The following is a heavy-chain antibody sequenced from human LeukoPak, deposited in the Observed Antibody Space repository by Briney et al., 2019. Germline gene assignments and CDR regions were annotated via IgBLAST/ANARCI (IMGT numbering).Heavy chain of an antibody. CDR3: ASRYTISAVSVDY. CDR1: GFTFSSYS. V-gene: IGHV3-21*01. J-gene: IGHJ4*02. CDR2: ISSSSSYI. Sequence: GGSLRLSCAASGFTFSSYSMNWVRQAPGKGLEWVSSISSSSSYIYYADSVKGRFTISRDNAKNSLYLQMNSLRAEDTAVYYCASRYTISAVSVDYWGQGTLVTVSS. D-gene: IGHD6-13*01.